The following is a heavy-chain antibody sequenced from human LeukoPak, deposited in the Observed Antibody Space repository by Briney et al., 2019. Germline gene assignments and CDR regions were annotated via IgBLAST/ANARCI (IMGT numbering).Heavy chain of an antibody. D-gene: IGHD6-19*01. CDR1: GFTFSRYN. Sequence: GGSLRLSCAGSGFTFSRYNLNWFRQAPGKGLERVSSISGRSNHIFYAGSVKGRFTTSRDNAKNSLYLQMNSLGAEDTAVYYCARDAQWLVPEGYYYYMDVWGKGTTVTVSS. V-gene: IGHV3-21*01. CDR2: ISGRSNHI. J-gene: IGHJ6*03. CDR3: ARDAQWLVPEGYYYYMDV.